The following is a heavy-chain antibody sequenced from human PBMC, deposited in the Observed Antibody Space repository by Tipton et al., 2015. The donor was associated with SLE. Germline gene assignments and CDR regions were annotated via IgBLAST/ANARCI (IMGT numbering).Heavy chain of an antibody. J-gene: IGHJ6*03. Sequence: TLSLTCAVYGGSFSGYYWSWIRQPPGKGLEWIGEINHSGSTNYNPSLKSRVTISVDTSKNQFSLKLSSVTAADTAVYYCARGDGGLYGANPGYYYMNVWGKGTTVTVAS. V-gene: IGHV4-34*01. D-gene: IGHD3-16*01. CDR2: INHSGST. CDR1: GGSFSGYY. CDR3: ARGDGGLYGANPGYYYMNV.